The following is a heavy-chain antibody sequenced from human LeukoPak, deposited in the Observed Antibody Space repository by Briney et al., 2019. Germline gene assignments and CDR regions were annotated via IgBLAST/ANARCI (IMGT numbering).Heavy chain of an antibody. CDR2: TYYRSTWYN. CDR1: GDSVSSNSVT. V-gene: IGHV6-1*01. J-gene: IGHJ5*02. Sequence: SQTLSLTCAISGDSVSSNSVTWNWIRQSPSRGLEWLGRTYYRSTWYNDYAVSVRGRIAVNPDTSKNQFSLHLNSVTPEDTAVYYCARRLTQYDCFDPWGQGILVTVSS. CDR3: ARRLTQYDCFDP. D-gene: IGHD2-2*01.